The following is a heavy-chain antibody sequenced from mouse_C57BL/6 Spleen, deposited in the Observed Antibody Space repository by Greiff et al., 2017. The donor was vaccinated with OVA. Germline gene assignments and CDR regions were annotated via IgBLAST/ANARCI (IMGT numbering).Heavy chain of an antibody. CDR2: INPYNGGT. V-gene: IGHV1-19*01. CDR1: GYTFTDYY. D-gene: IGHD1-1*01. CDR3: ARPSPYGSNFDY. J-gene: IGHJ2*01. Sequence: EVQLQQSGPVLVKPGASVKMSCKASGYTFTDYYMNWVKQSHGKSLEWIGVINPYNGGTSYNQKFKGKATLTVDKSSSTAYMELNSLTSEDSAVYYCARPSPYGSNFDYWGQGTTLTVSS.